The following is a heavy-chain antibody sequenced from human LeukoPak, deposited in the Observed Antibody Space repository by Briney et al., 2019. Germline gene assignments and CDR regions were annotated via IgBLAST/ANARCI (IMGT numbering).Heavy chain of an antibody. CDR3: ARDRADPDAFDI. D-gene: IGHD3-10*01. Sequence: PSETLSLTCTVSGGSISSSSYYWGWIRQPPGKGLEWIGSIYYSGSTYYNPSLKSRVTISVDTSKNQFSLKLSSVTAADTAVYYCARDRADPDAFDIWGQGTMVTVSS. CDR1: GGSISSSSYY. CDR2: IYYSGST. J-gene: IGHJ3*02. V-gene: IGHV4-39*07.